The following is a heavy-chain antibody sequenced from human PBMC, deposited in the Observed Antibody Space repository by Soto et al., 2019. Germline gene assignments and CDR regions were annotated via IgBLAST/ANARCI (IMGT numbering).Heavy chain of an antibody. Sequence: SETLSLTCTVSGGSISSGDYNWSWIRQHPGKGLEWIGYIYYSGSTYYNPSLKSRVTISVDTSKNQFSLKLSSVTAADTAVYYCARDSGLAAAGSEDYYYGMDVWGQGTTVTVSS. V-gene: IGHV4-31*03. D-gene: IGHD6-13*01. CDR3: ARDSGLAAAGSEDYYYGMDV. CDR1: GGSISSGDYN. J-gene: IGHJ6*02. CDR2: IYYSGST.